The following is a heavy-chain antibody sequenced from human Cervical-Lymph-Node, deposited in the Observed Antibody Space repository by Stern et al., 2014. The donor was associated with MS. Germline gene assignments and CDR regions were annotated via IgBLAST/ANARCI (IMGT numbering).Heavy chain of an antibody. V-gene: IGHV3-9*01. CDR2: ISWNSGTI. CDR3: VKDISWGGLRHFEY. CDR1: GFTFDDYA. D-gene: IGHD4-17*01. J-gene: IGHJ4*02. Sequence: VQLEESGGGLVQPGRSLRLSCAASGFTFDDYAMPWVRQAPGKGLEWVSGISWNSGTIGYADSVKGRFAISRDNAKNSLYLQMNSLRTEDTALYYCVKDISWGGLRHFEYWGQGTLVTVSS.